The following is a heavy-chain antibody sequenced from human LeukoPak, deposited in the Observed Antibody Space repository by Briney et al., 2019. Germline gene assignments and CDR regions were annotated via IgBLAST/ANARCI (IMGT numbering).Heavy chain of an antibody. Sequence: VQPGGSLRLSCEVSGFTFSSYVMSWVRQAPGKGLEWVSAISTGGGSTYYADSVKGRFTISRDNSKNTLYLQMNSLRAEHTAVYYCAKQYTPPDYWGQGTLVTVSS. CDR2: ISTGGGST. CDR3: AKQYTPPDY. CDR1: GFTFSSYV. J-gene: IGHJ4*02. V-gene: IGHV3-23*01. D-gene: IGHD1-14*01.